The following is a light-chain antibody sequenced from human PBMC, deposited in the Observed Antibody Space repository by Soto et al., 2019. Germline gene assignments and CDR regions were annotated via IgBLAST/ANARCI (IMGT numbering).Light chain of an antibody. J-gene: IGKJ4*01. V-gene: IGKV1-9*01. CDR2: SAS. CDR1: QSIMNW. CDR3: QQLSRYPLT. Sequence: DIQMTQSPSTLSASLGDRVTITCRASQSIMNWLAWYQQKPGKAPDLLIYSASTLQSGVPSRFSGSGSETEFSLTIRALQPEDFATYYCQQLSRYPLTFGGGTKVDIK.